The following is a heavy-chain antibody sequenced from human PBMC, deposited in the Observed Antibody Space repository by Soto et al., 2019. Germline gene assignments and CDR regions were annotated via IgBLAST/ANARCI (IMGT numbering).Heavy chain of an antibody. Sequence: QVQLQQWGAGLLKPSETLSLTCAVYGGSFSGYYWSWIRQPPGKGLEWIGEINHSGSTNYNPSLKSRVTISVDTSKNQCSLKLSSVTAADTAVYYCARGRGRGWFDPWGQGTLVTVSS. CDR2: INHSGST. J-gene: IGHJ5*02. CDR3: ARGRGRGWFDP. CDR1: GGSFSGYY. V-gene: IGHV4-34*01. D-gene: IGHD1-26*01.